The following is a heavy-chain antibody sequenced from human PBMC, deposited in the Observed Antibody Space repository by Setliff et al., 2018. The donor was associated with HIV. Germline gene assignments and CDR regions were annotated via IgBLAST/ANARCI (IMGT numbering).Heavy chain of an antibody. CDR3: ARESGDSYLQFDY. CDR1: GGSISSYY. D-gene: IGHD2-21*02. J-gene: IGHJ4*02. V-gene: IGHV4-59*01. Sequence: SETLSLTCTVSGGSISSYYWSWIRQPPGKGLEWIGYIYYSGSTNYNPSLKSRVTISVDTSKNQFSLKLSSVIAADTAVYYCARESGDSYLQFDYWGQGTLVTVSS. CDR2: IYYSGST.